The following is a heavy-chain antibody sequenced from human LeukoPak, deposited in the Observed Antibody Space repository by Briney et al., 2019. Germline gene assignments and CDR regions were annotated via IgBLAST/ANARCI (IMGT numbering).Heavy chain of an antibody. CDR1: GGSFSGYY. V-gene: IGHV4-34*01. J-gene: IGHJ3*02. D-gene: IGHD6-13*01. CDR3: ARAPLPQIAAASKGGAFDI. CDR2: INHSGST. Sequence: SETLSLTCAVCGGSFSGYYWSWIRQPPGKGLEWIGEINHSGSTNYNPSLKSRVTISVDTSKNQFSLKLSSVTAADTAVYYCARAPLPQIAAASKGGAFDIWGQGTMVTVSS.